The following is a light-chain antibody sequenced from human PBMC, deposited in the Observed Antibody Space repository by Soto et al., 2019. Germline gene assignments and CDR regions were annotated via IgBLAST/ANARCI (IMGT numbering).Light chain of an antibody. CDR3: SSYAGSSNV. CDR2: EVN. J-gene: IGLJ1*01. V-gene: IGLV2-8*01. Sequence: QSVLTQPPSASGSPGQSVAISCTGTSSDVGGYNYVSWYQQHPGKAPKLMIYEVNKRPSGVPDRFSGSKSGITASLTVSGLQAEDEADYYCSSYAGSSNVFGTGTKLTVL. CDR1: SSDVGGYNY.